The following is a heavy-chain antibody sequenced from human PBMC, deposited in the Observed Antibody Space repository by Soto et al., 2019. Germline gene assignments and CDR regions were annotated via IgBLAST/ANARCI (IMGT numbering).Heavy chain of an antibody. CDR2: ITPIFGTA. CDR1: GGTFSSYA. V-gene: IGHV1-69*12. CDR3: ARDGIAARPIAWFDP. D-gene: IGHD6-6*01. J-gene: IGHJ5*02. Sequence: QAQLVQSGAEVKKPGSSVKVSCKASGGTFSSYAIRWVRQAPGQGLEWMGGITPIFGTADYAQKFQGRVTITADESTSTAYMELSSLRSEDTAVYYCARDGIAARPIAWFDPWGQGTLVTVSS.